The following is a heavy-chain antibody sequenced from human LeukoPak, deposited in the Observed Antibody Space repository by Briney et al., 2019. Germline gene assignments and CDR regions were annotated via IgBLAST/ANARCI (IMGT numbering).Heavy chain of an antibody. Sequence: PGGSLRLSCAASGFTFSSYAKSWVRQAPGKGLEWVSAISGSGGSTYYADSVKGRFTISRDNSKNTLYLQMNSLRAEDTAVYYCAKRTYYYDSSAATQRYYFDYWGQGTLVTVSS. D-gene: IGHD3-22*01. CDR3: AKRTYYYDSSAATQRYYFDY. V-gene: IGHV3-23*01. J-gene: IGHJ4*02. CDR1: GFTFSSYA. CDR2: ISGSGGST.